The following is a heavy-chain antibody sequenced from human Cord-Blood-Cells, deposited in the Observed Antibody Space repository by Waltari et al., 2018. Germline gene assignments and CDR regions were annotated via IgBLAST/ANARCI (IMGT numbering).Heavy chain of an antibody. D-gene: IGHD6-6*01. Sequence: QVQLQQWGAGLLKPSETLSLTCAVYGGSFSGYYWSWIRQPPGKGLEWIGEINHSGSTNYNPSLKSRVTISVDTSKNQFSLKLSSVTAADTAVYYCARGLDEYSSSSLDYWGQGTLVTVSS. CDR2: INHSGST. V-gene: IGHV4-34*01. CDR3: ARGLDEYSSSSLDY. J-gene: IGHJ4*02. CDR1: GGSFSGYY.